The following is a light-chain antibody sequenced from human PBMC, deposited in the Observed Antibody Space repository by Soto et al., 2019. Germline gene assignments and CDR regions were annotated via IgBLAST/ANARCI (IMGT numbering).Light chain of an antibody. V-gene: IGKV3-11*01. CDR1: QSFRGL. CDR2: DAY. CDR3: QQRHMWPIT. J-gene: IGKJ5*01. Sequence: EVVLTQSPVTLSLSPGERATLSCRASQSFRGLLAWYQQKPGQAPRXLSYDAYNRATGIPPRFSGSGSGTEFTLTISSLEPEDSEVYYCQQRHMWPITFGQGTRLEI.